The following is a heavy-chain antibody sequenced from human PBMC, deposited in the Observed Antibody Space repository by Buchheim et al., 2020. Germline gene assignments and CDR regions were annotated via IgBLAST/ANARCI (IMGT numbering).Heavy chain of an antibody. J-gene: IGHJ4*02. D-gene: IGHD2-2*02. CDR1: GFTFTTYS. CDR3: ARSRVPSSIGTANYFDY. V-gene: IGHV3-48*02. Sequence: VQLVESGGGLVQPGGSLRLSCAASGFTFTTYSMNWVRQAPGKGLEWVSYISSSTSTIYYADSVNGRFTITRDNAKNSLYLQVNSLRDEDTAVYYCARSRVPSSIGTANYFDYWGQGTL. CDR2: ISSSTSTI.